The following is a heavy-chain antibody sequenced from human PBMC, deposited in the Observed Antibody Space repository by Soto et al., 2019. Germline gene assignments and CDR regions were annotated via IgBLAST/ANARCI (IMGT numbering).Heavy chain of an antibody. D-gene: IGHD4-17*01. V-gene: IGHV3-23*01. Sequence: EVQLLESGGGLVQPGGSLRLSCAASGFTFSSYDMSWVRQAPGKGLEWVSGISGSGGSTYYADSVKGRFTISRDNSKNTLHLQMNSLRAEDTAVYCCGYYGDSSGAFDIWGQGTMVTVSS. CDR3: GYYGDSSGAFDI. CDR1: GFTFSSYD. CDR2: ISGSGGST. J-gene: IGHJ3*02.